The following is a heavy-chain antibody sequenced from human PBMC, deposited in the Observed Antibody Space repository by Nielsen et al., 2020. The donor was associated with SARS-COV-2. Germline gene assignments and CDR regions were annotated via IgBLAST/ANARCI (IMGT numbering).Heavy chain of an antibody. V-gene: IGHV1-69*13. J-gene: IGHJ4*02. Sequence: SVKVSCKASGGSFKTHAISWVRQAPGQGLEWMGGINPIFGTANYAPKFQGRVTITADESTSTAYMELSRLRSDDTAVYYCAGAYYGDYDFDYWGQGTLVTVSS. D-gene: IGHD4-17*01. CDR2: INPIFGTA. CDR3: AGAYYGDYDFDY. CDR1: GGSFKTHA.